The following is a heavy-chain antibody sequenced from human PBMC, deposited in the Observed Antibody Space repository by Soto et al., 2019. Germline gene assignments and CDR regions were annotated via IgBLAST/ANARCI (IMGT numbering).Heavy chain of an antibody. V-gene: IGHV3-21*01. CDR2: ISSSSRYI. D-gene: IGHD6-19*01. Sequence: EVQLVESGGGLVKPGGSLRLSCAASGFTFSSSSMNWVRQAPGKGLEWVSSISSSSRYIYYADSVKGRFTISRDNAKNSLYLQMHSLRDEDTAVYYCPRDPLAVAGTLGFDYWGQGTLVTVSS. J-gene: IGHJ4*02. CDR1: GFTFSSSS. CDR3: PRDPLAVAGTLGFDY.